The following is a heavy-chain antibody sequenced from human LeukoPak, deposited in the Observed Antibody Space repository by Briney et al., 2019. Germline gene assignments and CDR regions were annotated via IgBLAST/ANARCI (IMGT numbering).Heavy chain of an antibody. CDR1: GGTFSSYA. V-gene: IGHV1-69*13. J-gene: IGHJ4*02. D-gene: IGHD5-18*01. CDR2: IIPIFGTA. CDR3: TGYSYGSYYFDY. Sequence: SVKVSCKASGGTFSSYAISWVRQAPGQGLEWMGGIIPIFGTANYALKFQGRVTITADESTSTAYMELSSLRSEDAAVYYCTGYSYGSYYFDYWGQGTLVTVSS.